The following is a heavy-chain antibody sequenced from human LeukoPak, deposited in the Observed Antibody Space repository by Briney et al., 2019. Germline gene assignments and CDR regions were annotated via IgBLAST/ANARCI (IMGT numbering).Heavy chain of an antibody. CDR1: GFTFSSYG. Sequence: GGSLRLSCAASGFTFSSYGMHWVRQAPGKGLEWVAFIRYDGSNKYYADSVKGRFTISRDNSKNTLYLQMNSLRAEDTAVYYCAKLHSPVVPAAMDPWVWGQGTLVTVSS. J-gene: IGHJ4*02. CDR3: AKLHSPVVPAAMDPWV. V-gene: IGHV3-30*02. CDR2: IRYDGSNK. D-gene: IGHD2-2*01.